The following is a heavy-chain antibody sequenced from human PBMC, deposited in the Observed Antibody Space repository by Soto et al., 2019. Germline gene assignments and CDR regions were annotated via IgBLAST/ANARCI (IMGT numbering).Heavy chain of an antibody. V-gene: IGHV1-69*06. D-gene: IGHD3-3*01. Sequence: QVHLVQSGTEVKKPGSSVKVSCKASGDTFNNYAISWVRQAPGQGLQWMGGIIPIYDSPSYAQGSHNRVTITADRSTSTAHLELNGLTSEDTAVYYCAASTFLSGVSGYFHLDFLGHGHMVTVSS. CDR3: AASTFLSGVSGYFHLDF. J-gene: IGHJ4*01. CDR2: IIPIYDSP. CDR1: GDTFNNYA.